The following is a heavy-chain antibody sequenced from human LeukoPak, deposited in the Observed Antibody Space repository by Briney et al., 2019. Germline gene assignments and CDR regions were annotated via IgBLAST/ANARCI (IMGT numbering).Heavy chain of an antibody. CDR3: AKHRFESGGYHSTD. V-gene: IGHV3-23*01. J-gene: IGHJ4*02. CDR1: GNYW. D-gene: IGHD3-22*01. Sequence: GGSLRLSCVASGNYWMHWVRQAPGKGLVWVSTISGGSGSTYCADSVKGRFTISRDNSKNTLYLQMNSLRDEDTAVYYCAKHRFESGGYHSTDWGQGTLVTVSS. CDR2: ISGGSGST.